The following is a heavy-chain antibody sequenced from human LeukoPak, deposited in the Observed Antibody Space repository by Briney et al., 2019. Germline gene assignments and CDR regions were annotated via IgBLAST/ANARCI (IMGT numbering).Heavy chain of an antibody. D-gene: IGHD5-18*01. Sequence: GGSLRLSCAVSGFTVSSNYMSWVRQPPGKGLEWVSGIYTGGSTYSADSVKGRFTIFRDNSKNTLYLQMNSLRAEDTAVYYCAKGPDTAMVDYWYFDLWGRGTLVTVSS. J-gene: IGHJ2*01. V-gene: IGHV3-53*01. CDR3: AKGPDTAMVDYWYFDL. CDR1: GFTVSSNY. CDR2: IYTGGST.